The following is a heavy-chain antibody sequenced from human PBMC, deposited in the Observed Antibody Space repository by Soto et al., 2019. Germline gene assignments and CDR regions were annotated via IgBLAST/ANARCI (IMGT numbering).Heavy chain of an antibody. CDR1: GFTFDDYA. CDR2: ISWNSGSI. Sequence: EVQLVESGGGLVQPGRSLRLSCAASGFTFDDYAMHWVRQAPGKGLEWVSGISWNSGSIGYADSVKGRFTISRDNAKNSLYLQMNSLRAEDTALYYCAKGRSSWYYFDYWGQGTLVTVSS. D-gene: IGHD6-13*01. CDR3: AKGRSSWYYFDY. J-gene: IGHJ4*02. V-gene: IGHV3-9*01.